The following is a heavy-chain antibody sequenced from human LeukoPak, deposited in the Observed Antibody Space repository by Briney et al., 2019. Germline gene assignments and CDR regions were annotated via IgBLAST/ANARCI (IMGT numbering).Heavy chain of an antibody. J-gene: IGHJ4*02. V-gene: IGHV4-39*01. CDR1: GDSISSYNYS. CDR3: ARASSGYYWDFDY. Sequence: SETLSLTCTVSGDSISSYNYSWGWIRQPPGKGLEWVGSIYYRGNTYYNPSLKSRVTLSADTSKNQFSLKVTSVTAADTAVYYCARASSGYYWDFDYWGQGALVTVSS. CDR2: IYYRGNT. D-gene: IGHD3-22*01.